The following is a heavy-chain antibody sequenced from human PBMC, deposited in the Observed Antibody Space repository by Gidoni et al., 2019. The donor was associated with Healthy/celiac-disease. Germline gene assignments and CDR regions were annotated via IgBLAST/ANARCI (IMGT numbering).Heavy chain of an antibody. D-gene: IGHD2-15*01. J-gene: IGHJ3*02. Sequence: EVQLVESGGGLVQPGGSLRLSSAASGFPFSSYWMHWVRQAPGKGLVWVSRITSDGSSTSYADSVTGRFTISSDNAKNTLYLQMHSLRAEDTAVYYCARDRRVLHAFDIWGQGTMVTVSS. CDR2: ITSDGSST. CDR3: ARDRRVLHAFDI. V-gene: IGHV3-74*01. CDR1: GFPFSSYW.